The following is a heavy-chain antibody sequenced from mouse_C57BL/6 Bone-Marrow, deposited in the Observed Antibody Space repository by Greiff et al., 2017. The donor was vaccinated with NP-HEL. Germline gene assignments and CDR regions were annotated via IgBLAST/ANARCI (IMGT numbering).Heavy chain of an antibody. Sequence: QVQLKQPGAELVMPGASVKLSCKASGYTFTSYWMHWVKQRAGQGLEWIGEIDPSDSYTNYNQKFKGKSTLTVDKSSSTAYMQLSSLTSEDSAVYYCARRGYYGSSYPWYFDVWGTGTTVTVSS. D-gene: IGHD1-1*01. CDR1: GYTFTSYW. J-gene: IGHJ1*03. CDR2: IDPSDSYT. V-gene: IGHV1-69*01. CDR3: ARRGYYGSSYPWYFDV.